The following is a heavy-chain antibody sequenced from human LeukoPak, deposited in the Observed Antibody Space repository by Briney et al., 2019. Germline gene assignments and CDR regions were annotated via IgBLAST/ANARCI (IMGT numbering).Heavy chain of an antibody. Sequence: SVKVSCKASGGTFSSYAISWVRQAPGQGLEWMGRIIPILGIANYAQKFQGRVTITADKSTSTAYMELSSLRSEDTAVYYCARRMDSFGVGAWGVEDAFDMGGQGTMVTVSS. CDR2: IIPILGIA. V-gene: IGHV1-69*04. J-gene: IGHJ3*02. CDR1: GGTFSSYA. CDR3: ARRMDSFGVGAWGVEDAFDM. D-gene: IGHD3-3*01.